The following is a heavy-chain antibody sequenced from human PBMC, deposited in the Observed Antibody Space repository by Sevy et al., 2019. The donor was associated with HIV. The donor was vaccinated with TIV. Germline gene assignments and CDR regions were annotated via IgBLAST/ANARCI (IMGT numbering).Heavy chain of an antibody. V-gene: IGHV4-34*01. D-gene: IGHD2-2*01. J-gene: IGHJ4*02. CDR1: GESFSGYF. CDR3: ARGRQAYVVVVPSTVPFDY. CDR2: INHTGTL. Sequence: SETLSLTCAVYGESFSGYFWNWIRQSPGKGLEWIGEINHTGTLKYNPSLKSRVTISVDASKNQLSLHLSSVTAADTAIYYCARGRQAYVVVVPSTVPFDYWGQGTLVTVSS.